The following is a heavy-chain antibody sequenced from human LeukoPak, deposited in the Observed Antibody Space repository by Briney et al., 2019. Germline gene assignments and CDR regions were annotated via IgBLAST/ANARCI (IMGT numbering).Heavy chain of an antibody. D-gene: IGHD3-22*01. CDR3: ARDSSGYEPKPFDY. V-gene: IGHV3-7*01. Sequence: GGSLRLSCAASGFTFSSYWMSWVRQAPGKGLEWVANIKQDGSEKYYVDSVKGRFTISRDNAKNSLYLQMNSLRAEDTAVYYCARDSSGYEPKPFDYWGQGTLVTVSS. CDR2: IKQDGSEK. CDR1: GFTFSSYW. J-gene: IGHJ4*02.